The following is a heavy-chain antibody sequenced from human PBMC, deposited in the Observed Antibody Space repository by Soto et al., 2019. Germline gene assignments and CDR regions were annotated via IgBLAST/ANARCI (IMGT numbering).Heavy chain of an antibody. CDR2: ISYDGSNK. J-gene: IGHJ6*02. CDR3: AKDPKYYDFWSGYLRYYYYYGMDV. CDR1: GFTFSSYG. Sequence: QVQLVESGGGVVQPGRSLRLSCAASGFTFSSYGMHWVRQAPGKGLEWVAVISYDGSNKYYADSVKGRFTISRDNSKNTLYLQMNSLRAEDTAVYYCAKDPKYYDFWSGYLRYYYYYGMDVWGQGTTVTVSS. V-gene: IGHV3-30*18. D-gene: IGHD3-3*01.